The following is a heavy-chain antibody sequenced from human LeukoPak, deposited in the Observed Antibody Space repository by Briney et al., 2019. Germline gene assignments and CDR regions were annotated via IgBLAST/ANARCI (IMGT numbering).Heavy chain of an antibody. D-gene: IGHD1-7*01. CDR1: GSTFNTYG. CDR2: IRFDGSDK. Sequence: GESLRLSCAASGSTFNTYGMQWVRQAAAKGLEWVAFIRFDGSDKYYADFVKGRFTISRDTSKSTLYLQMNSLRGEDTAVYYCAKEWNNWNYENWFDSWGQGTLVSVSS. J-gene: IGHJ5*01. V-gene: IGHV3-30*02. CDR3: AKEWNNWNYENWFDS.